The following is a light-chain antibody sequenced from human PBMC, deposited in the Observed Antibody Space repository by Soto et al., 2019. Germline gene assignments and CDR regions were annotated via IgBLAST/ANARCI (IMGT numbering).Light chain of an antibody. J-gene: IGKJ4*01. V-gene: IGKV3-11*01. CDR1: QSIGTY. CDR2: DAS. Sequence: EIVLTQSPATLPLSPGERATLSCRASQSIGTYLAWYQQKPGQAPRLLIYDASNRATGIPARFSGGGSGTDFTLTISSLEPEDFAVYYCQQYIRWPLTFGGGTKVDIK. CDR3: QQYIRWPLT.